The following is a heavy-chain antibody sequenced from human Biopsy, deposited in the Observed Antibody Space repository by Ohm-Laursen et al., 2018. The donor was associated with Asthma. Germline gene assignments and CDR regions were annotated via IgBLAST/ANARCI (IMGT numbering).Heavy chain of an antibody. V-gene: IGHV1-69*13. D-gene: IGHD1-26*01. J-gene: IGHJ4*02. CDR3: ATPPVGSISYFDS. CDR2: LIPVLGTP. CDR1: GDSFSNYA. Sequence: EASVKVSCKASGDSFSNYAISWVRQAPGQGLEWMGGLIPVLGTPDHAQMFEGRVTITADESTTTAYMELSSLRSEDTAVYFCATPPVGSISYFDSWGQGTLVTVSS.